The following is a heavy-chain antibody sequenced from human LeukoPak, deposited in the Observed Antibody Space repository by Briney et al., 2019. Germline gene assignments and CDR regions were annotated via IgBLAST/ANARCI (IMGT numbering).Heavy chain of an antibody. V-gene: IGHV3-30*18. CDR1: GFTFSSYA. CDR2: ISFDGSNK. CDR3: AKDQQTFLEWLFDY. D-gene: IGHD3-3*01. J-gene: IGHJ4*02. Sequence: GGSLRLSCAASGFTFSSYAMYWVRQAPGKGLEWVAIISFDGSNKHYADSVRGRFAISRDNSKNTLYLQMNSLRAEDTAVYYCAKDQQTFLEWLFDYWGQGTLVTVSS.